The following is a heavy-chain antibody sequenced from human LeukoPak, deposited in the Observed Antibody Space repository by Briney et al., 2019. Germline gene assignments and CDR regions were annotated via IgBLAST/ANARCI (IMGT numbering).Heavy chain of an antibody. V-gene: IGHV1-46*01. Sequence: ASVKVSCKASGYTFTSYSMHWVRQAPGQGLEWMGIINPSGGSTSYAQKFQGRVTMTRDMSTSTVYMELSSLRSEETAVYYCARRIVGATASFDYWGQGTLVTVSS. CDR3: ARRIVGATASFDY. J-gene: IGHJ4*02. CDR2: INPSGGST. D-gene: IGHD1-26*01. CDR1: GYTFTSYS.